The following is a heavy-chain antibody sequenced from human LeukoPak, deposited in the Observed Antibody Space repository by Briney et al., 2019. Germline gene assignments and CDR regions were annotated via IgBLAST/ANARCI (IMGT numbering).Heavy chain of an antibody. V-gene: IGHV5-10-1*01. CDR2: IDPSDSYT. Sequence: GESLRISCKASGYSFHNYWITWVRQMPGKGLEWMGRIDPSDSYTNYSPSFQGHVTISADKSISTAYLQWSRLKASDTAIHYCARHRPDYGDLDYWGQGTLVTVSS. D-gene: IGHD4-17*01. CDR3: ARHRPDYGDLDY. J-gene: IGHJ4*02. CDR1: GYSFHNYW.